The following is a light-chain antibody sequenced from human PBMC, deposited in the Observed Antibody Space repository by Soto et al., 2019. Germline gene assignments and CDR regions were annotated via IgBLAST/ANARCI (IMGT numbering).Light chain of an antibody. CDR2: GAS. J-gene: IGKJ5*01. V-gene: IGKV3-20*01. CDR3: HHYGSS. CDR1: QSVSSY. Sequence: EIVLTQSPGTLSLSPGERATLSCRASQSVSSYLAWYQQKPGQAPRLVIYGASSRATGLPDRFSGSGSGTDFTLTISRLEPEDFAFYYCHHYGSSFGGGTRLEIK.